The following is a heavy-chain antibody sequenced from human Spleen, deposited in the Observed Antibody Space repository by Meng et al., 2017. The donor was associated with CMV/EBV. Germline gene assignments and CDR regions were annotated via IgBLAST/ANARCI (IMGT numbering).Heavy chain of an antibody. CDR1: GSTFTNHG. CDR3: GREYTSGWYADGMDV. Sequence: GESLKISCADSGSTFTNHGMSWVRQAPGKGLEWVGIIRSKVFGGATEYAASVKGRFTISRDDSKNIAYLQMDSLKIEDTAVYYCGREYTSGWYADGMDVWGQGTTVTVSS. D-gene: IGHD6-19*01. V-gene: IGHV3-49*04. J-gene: IGHJ6*02. CDR2: IRSKVFGGAT.